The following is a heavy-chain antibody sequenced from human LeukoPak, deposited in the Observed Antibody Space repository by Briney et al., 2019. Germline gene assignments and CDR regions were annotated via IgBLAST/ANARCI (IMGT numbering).Heavy chain of an antibody. J-gene: IGHJ3*02. V-gene: IGHV4-34*01. CDR2: INHSGST. D-gene: IGHD6-13*01. Sequence: SETLSLTCAVYGGSFSGYYWSWIRQPPGKGLEWIGEINHSGSTNYNPSLKSRVTISVDTSKNQFSLKLTSVTAADTAVYYCARSRSTSWWFAFDIWGQGTMVTVSS. CDR1: GGSFSGYY. CDR3: ARSRSTSWWFAFDI.